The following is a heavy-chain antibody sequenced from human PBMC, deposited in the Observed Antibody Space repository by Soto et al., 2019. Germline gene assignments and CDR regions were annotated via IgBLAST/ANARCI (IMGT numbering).Heavy chain of an antibody. D-gene: IGHD2-15*01. CDR3: ARVEGDCTGGSCYSGAFDH. CDR2: ISNNGNSI. Sequence: GGSLRLSCAASGFTFIYYCMTWIGQSPGKGLEWVAYISNNGNSIYYAESVKGRFTISRDNANNSLSLQMNSLRAEDTAIYYCARVEGDCTGGSCYSGAFDHWGQGALVTVS. V-gene: IGHV3-11*01. CDR1: GFTFIYYC. J-gene: IGHJ4*02.